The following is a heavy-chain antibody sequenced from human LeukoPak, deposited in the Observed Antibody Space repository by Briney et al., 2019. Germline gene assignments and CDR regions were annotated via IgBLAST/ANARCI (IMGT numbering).Heavy chain of an antibody. V-gene: IGHV3-23*01. Sequence: GGSLRLSCAASGFTFNNYAMTWVRQAPGKGLEWISAITGSGDNAYYADSVKGRLTISRDNSKNTLYLQMSSLRAEDTAVYYCAKDRPPGSTGFDCWGQRTLVTVSS. J-gene: IGHJ4*02. CDR1: GFTFNNYA. CDR2: ITGSGDNA. D-gene: IGHD1-14*01. CDR3: AKDRPPGSTGFDC.